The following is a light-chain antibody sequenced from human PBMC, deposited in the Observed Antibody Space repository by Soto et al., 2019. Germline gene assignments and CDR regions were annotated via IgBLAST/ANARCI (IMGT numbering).Light chain of an antibody. CDR3: HQYDGSPIT. CDR1: QTVTRSY. CDR2: GIY. V-gene: IGKV3-20*01. J-gene: IGKJ5*01. Sequence: EFVVTQSPGTLSLSPGERATLSCRASQTVTRSYLAWYQLKPGRALRLLISGIYRRAPGIKDGFSGDGSGTDFTLTISRMEPEDYAVYYCHQYDGSPITFGQWTRLEI.